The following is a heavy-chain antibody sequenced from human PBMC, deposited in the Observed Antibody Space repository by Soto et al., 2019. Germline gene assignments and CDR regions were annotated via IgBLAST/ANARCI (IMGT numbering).Heavy chain of an antibody. D-gene: IGHD2-15*01. V-gene: IGHV3-33*01. J-gene: IGHJ6*02. CDR1: GFTFSSYG. CDR2: IWYDGSNK. CDR3: AREGYCSGGSCYSSPYGMDV. Sequence: QVQLVESGGGVVQPGRSLRLSCAASGFTFSSYGRHWVRQAPGKGLEWVAVIWYDGSNKYYADSVKGRFTISRDNSKNTLYLQMNSLRAEDTAVYYCAREGYCSGGSCYSSPYGMDVWGQGTTVTVSS.